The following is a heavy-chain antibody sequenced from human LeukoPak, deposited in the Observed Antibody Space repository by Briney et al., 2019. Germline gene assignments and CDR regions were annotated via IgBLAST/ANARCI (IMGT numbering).Heavy chain of an antibody. CDR2: MNPNSGNT. D-gene: IGHD3-22*01. Sequence: ASVKVSCKASGYTFTSYDINWVRQATGQGLEWMGWMNPNSGNTGYAQKFQGRVTMTRDTSISTAYMELSRLRSDDTAVYYCARARRPYYYDSSGYEDWGQGTLVTVSS. J-gene: IGHJ4*02. CDR3: ARARRPYYYDSSGYED. V-gene: IGHV1-8*01. CDR1: GYTFTSYD.